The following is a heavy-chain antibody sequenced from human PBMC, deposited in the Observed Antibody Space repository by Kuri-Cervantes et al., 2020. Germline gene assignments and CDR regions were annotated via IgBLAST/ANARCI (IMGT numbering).Heavy chain of an antibody. Sequence: SVKVSCKASGGTFSSYAISWVRQAPGQGLEWMGGIIPIFGTANYAQKFQGRVTITADKSTSTAYMELSSLTAEDTAVYYCAKKPYKYDSSGYYYFDYWGQGTLVTVSS. V-gene: IGHV1-69*06. J-gene: IGHJ4*02. D-gene: IGHD3-22*01. CDR1: GGTFSSYA. CDR2: IIPIFGTA. CDR3: AKKPYKYDSSGYYYFDY.